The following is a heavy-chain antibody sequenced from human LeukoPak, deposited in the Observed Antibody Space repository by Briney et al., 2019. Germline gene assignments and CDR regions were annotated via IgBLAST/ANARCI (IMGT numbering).Heavy chain of an antibody. CDR2: IKQDGSEK. CDR1: GFTFSNYW. D-gene: IGHD3-10*01. J-gene: IGHJ4*02. Sequence: PGGTLRLSCAASGFTFSNYWTRWGRQAPGKGLEWVANIKQDGSEKYYVDSVKGRFTISRDNARNSLYLQMNSLRAEDTAVYYCVRDTYGMFDYWGQGTLVTVSS. CDR3: VRDTYGMFDY. V-gene: IGHV3-7*01.